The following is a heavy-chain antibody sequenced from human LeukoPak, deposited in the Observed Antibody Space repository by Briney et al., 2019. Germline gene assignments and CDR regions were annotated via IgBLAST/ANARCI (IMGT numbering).Heavy chain of an antibody. Sequence: GTSLRLSCTASGYTFSDYGMHWVRQAPGKGLEWLSVISYSGVVKFYADSVKGRFTISRDNSKNTLYLQMSSLRVEDTAVYYCARMGSSNWAYFEDWGQGSLVTVSS. CDR2: ISYSGVVK. D-gene: IGHD6-13*01. V-gene: IGHV3-33*08. CDR1: GYTFSDYG. J-gene: IGHJ4*02. CDR3: ARMGSSNWAYFED.